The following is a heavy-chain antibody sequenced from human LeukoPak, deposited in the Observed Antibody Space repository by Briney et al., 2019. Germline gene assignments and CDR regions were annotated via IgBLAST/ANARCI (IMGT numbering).Heavy chain of an antibody. Sequence: GASVKVSCKASGYTFISYYMHWVRQAPGQGLEWMGIINPSSGSTNYAQKFQGRVTMTRDTSTSTVYMELSSLRSDDTAVYYCARGPPNWGYDYWGPGTLVTVSS. CDR3: ARGPPNWGYDY. J-gene: IGHJ4*02. CDR1: GYTFISYY. D-gene: IGHD7-27*01. CDR2: INPSSGST. V-gene: IGHV1-46*01.